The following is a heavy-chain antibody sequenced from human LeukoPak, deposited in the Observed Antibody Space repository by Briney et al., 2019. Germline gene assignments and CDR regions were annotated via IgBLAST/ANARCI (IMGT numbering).Heavy chain of an antibody. CDR2: IYNSGST. Sequence: PSQTLSLTCTVSGGSISSGSYYWGWIRQPAGKGREWIVRIYNSGSTNYTSSLKSRVTISVDTSKNPFSLKLRHVTAADTAVYYCARVSGSWPTATDYWGQGPLVTVSS. CDR3: ARVSGSWPTATDY. D-gene: IGHD6-13*01. V-gene: IGHV4-61*02. CDR1: GGSISSGSYY. J-gene: IGHJ4*02.